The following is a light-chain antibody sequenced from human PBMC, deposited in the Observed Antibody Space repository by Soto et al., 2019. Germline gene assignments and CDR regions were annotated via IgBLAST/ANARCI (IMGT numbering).Light chain of an antibody. CDR2: GAS. Sequence: EIVLTQSPGTLSLSPGERATLSCRASQTVSSTYLVWYQQKPGQAPRLLIYGASNRAPGLSDRFSGSGSGTDFTLTISRLEPEDFAVYYWHQCCNSWWTFGQGTKVEIK. J-gene: IGKJ1*01. V-gene: IGKV3-20*01. CDR1: QTVSSTY. CDR3: HQCCNSWWT.